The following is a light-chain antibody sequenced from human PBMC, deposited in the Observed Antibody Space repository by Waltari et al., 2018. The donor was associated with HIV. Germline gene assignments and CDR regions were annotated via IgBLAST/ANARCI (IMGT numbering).Light chain of an antibody. J-gene: IGLJ3*02. CDR3: HVWDSRSDVV. CDR2: DER. V-gene: IGLV3-21*03. Sequence: SVLTQPPSVSVAPGMTATSTCWGDNIVGKSVHWYQLKPGQAPVVVIHDERVRPSGIPARFSGSNSGNTATLTISGVVAGDEADYSCHVWDSRSDVVFGGGTKLTVL. CDR1: NIVGKS.